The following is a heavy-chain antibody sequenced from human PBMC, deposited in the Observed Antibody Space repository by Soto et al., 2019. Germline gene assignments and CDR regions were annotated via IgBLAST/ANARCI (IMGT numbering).Heavy chain of an antibody. Sequence: QVQLQESGPGLVKPSQTLSLTCTVSGGSISSGGYYWSWIRQHPGKGLEWIGYIYYSGSTYYNPSLKSRVNISVDTSKNQCTLKLSSVTAADTAVYYCARSGYSYGPNPLLYWGQGTLVTVSS. J-gene: IGHJ4*02. D-gene: IGHD5-18*01. CDR1: GGSISSGGYY. CDR2: IYYSGST. V-gene: IGHV4-31*03. CDR3: ARSGYSYGPNPLLY.